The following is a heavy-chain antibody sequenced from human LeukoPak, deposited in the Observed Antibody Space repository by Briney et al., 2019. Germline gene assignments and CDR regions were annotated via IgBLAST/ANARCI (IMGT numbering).Heavy chain of an antibody. V-gene: IGHV3-9*01. J-gene: IGHJ3*02. D-gene: IGHD3-22*01. Sequence: PGGSLRLSCATSGLTFDEFAMHWVRQAPGKGLEWVSGISWNSGDIGYADSVKGRFTISRDNAKKSLYLQMNSLRAEDTAVYYCARDPQTSYYYDSSGSNAFDIWGQGTMVTVSS. CDR2: ISWNSGDI. CDR1: GLTFDEFA. CDR3: ARDPQTSYYYDSSGSNAFDI.